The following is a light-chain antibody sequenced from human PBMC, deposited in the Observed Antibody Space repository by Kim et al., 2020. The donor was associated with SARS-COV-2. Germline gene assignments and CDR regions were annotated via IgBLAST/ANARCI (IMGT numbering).Light chain of an antibody. V-gene: IGLV1-47*01. Sequence: PGQRVTISCSGSRSNIGANYVYWYQQFPGTAPKLLIYRNNQRASGVPDRISASKSGTSASLAISGLRSEDEADYYCAAWDDTLSGVFGGGTQLTVL. J-gene: IGLJ3*02. CDR3: AAWDDTLSGV. CDR2: RNN. CDR1: RSNIGANY.